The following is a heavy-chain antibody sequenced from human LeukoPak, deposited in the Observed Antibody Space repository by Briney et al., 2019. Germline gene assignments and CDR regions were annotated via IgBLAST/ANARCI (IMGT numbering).Heavy chain of an antibody. Sequence: PGGSLRLSCANSGFIFSKAWMSWVRQAPGKGLEWVANIKQDGSEKYYVDSVKGRFTISRDNAKNSLYLQMNSLRAEDTAVYYCARDRYDTAMAYYFDYWGQGTLVTVSS. D-gene: IGHD5-18*01. J-gene: IGHJ4*02. V-gene: IGHV3-7*01. CDR2: IKQDGSEK. CDR1: GFIFSKAW. CDR3: ARDRYDTAMAYYFDY.